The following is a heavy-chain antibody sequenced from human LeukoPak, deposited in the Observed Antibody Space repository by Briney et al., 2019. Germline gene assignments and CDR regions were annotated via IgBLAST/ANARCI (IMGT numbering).Heavy chain of an antibody. CDR1: GFTFSSYA. V-gene: IGHV3-30-3*01. CDR3: AKDPYGDSPFGVDV. J-gene: IGHJ6*02. CDR2: ISYDGSNK. D-gene: IGHD4-17*01. Sequence: GGSLRLSCAASGFTFSSYAMHWVRQAPGKGLEWVAVISYDGSNKYYADSVKGRFTISRDNSKNTLYLQMNSLRAEDTAVYYCAKDPYGDSPFGVDVWGQGTTVTVSS.